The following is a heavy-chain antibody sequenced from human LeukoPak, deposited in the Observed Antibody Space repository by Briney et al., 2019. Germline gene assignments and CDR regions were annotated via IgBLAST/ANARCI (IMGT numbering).Heavy chain of an antibody. J-gene: IGHJ6*03. D-gene: IGHD6-13*01. CDR2: IYTSGST. Sequence: PSETLSLTCTVSGGSISSGSCYWSWIRQPAGKGLEWIGRIYTSGSTNYNPSLKSRVTISVDTSKNQFSLKLSSVTAADTAVYYCARVCIAAAGTFYYYYMDVWGKGTTVTISS. CDR3: ARVCIAAAGTFYYYYMDV. V-gene: IGHV4-61*02. CDR1: GGSISSGSCY.